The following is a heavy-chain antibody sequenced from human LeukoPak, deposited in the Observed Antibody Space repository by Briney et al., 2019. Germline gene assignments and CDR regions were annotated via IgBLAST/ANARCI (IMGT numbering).Heavy chain of an antibody. CDR2: ISGSGGST. D-gene: IGHD3-16*01. CDR1: GFTFSIYA. J-gene: IGHJ4*02. CDR3: ARREGEFDY. V-gene: IGHV3-23*01. Sequence: GGSLRLSCAASGFTFSIYAVSWVRQAPGKGLEWVSAISGSGGSTYYADSVKGRFTISRDNSKNTLYLQMNSLRAEDTAVYYWARREGEFDYWGQGTLVTVSS.